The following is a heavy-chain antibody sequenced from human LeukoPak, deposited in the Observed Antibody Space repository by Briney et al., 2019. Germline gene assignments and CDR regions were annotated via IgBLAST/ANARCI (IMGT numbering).Heavy chain of an antibody. CDR1: GGTFSSYA. V-gene: IGHV1-69*05. CDR3: VRDAGTPYYYYYMDV. J-gene: IGHJ6*03. CDR2: IIPIFDTA. D-gene: IGHD6-13*01. Sequence: ASVKVSCKASGGTFSSYAISWVRQAPGQGLEWMGGIIPIFDTASYAQKFQGRVTITTDESTSTAYMELNSLRSEDTAVYYCVRDAGTPYYYYYMDVWGKGTTVTVSS.